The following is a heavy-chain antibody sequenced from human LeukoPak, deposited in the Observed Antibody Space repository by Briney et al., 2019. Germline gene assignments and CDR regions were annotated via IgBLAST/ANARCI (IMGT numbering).Heavy chain of an antibody. D-gene: IGHD6-13*01. CDR1: GGSNSSYY. CDR3: AREAAAGHFDY. V-gene: IGHV4-59*01. CDR2: IYYSGST. Sequence: SETLSLTCTVSGGSNSSYYWSWIRQPPGKGLEWIGYIYYSGSTNYNPSLKSRVTISVDTSKNQFSLKLSSVTAADTAVYYCAREAAAGHFDYWGQGTLVTVSS. J-gene: IGHJ4*02.